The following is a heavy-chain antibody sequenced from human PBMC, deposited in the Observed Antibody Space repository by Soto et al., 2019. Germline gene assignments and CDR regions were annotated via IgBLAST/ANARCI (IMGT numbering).Heavy chain of an antibody. J-gene: IGHJ6*02. CDR2: VKQDGREK. CDR3: ARDPNIVATMGSIYYYYGMDF. Sequence: EVQLVESGGGLVQPGGSLRLSCAASGFTCSSYWMHWVRQAPGKGLEWVANVKQDGREKYDVDSVKGRFTISRDNAKNAPYRQRNSRTADATAVYYCARDPNIVATMGSIYYYYGMDFCGQGTTVTVSS. D-gene: IGHD5-12*01. CDR1: GFTCSSYW. V-gene: IGHV3-7*01.